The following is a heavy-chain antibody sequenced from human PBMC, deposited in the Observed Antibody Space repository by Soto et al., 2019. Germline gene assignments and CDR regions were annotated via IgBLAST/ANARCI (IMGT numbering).Heavy chain of an antibody. J-gene: IGHJ4*03. Sequence: QITLKEAGPTLVKPTQTLTLTCTFSGFSLTTSGLGVGWVRQSPGKALECLELIYWDDTKHYNPSLESRLTLAKNTTKNQVVHTMTNMDTVDTGTYYGAHNTFRGYFDTWGLGTLFTVSS. CDR3: AHNTFRGYFDT. CDR2: IYWDDTK. V-gene: IGHV2-5*02. CDR1: GFSLTTSGLG.